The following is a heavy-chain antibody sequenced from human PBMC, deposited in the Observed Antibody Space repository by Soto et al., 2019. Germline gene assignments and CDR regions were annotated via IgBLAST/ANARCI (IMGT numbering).Heavy chain of an antibody. CDR3: ARGYSSGPDY. V-gene: IGHV3-74*01. Sequence: EVQLVESGGGVVQPGGSLRLSCAASGFTFSDHWMHWVRQVPGKGLVWVARINSDGSTTTYADSVKGRFNISRANARNTLYLQMDSLRAGDTALYYCARGYSSGPDYWGQGTLVTVSS. CDR1: GFTFSDHW. J-gene: IGHJ4*02. D-gene: IGHD6-19*01. CDR2: INSDGSTT.